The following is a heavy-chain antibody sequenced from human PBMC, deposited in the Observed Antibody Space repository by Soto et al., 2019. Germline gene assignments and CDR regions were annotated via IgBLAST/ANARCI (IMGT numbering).Heavy chain of an antibody. D-gene: IGHD3-10*01. CDR2: INQDGSER. CDR3: AADILLRAFENWFDP. Sequence: EVQLVESGGGLVQPGGSLRLSCAASGFTFNYYWMSWVRQAPGKVPEWVANINQDGSERYYVDSVRGRFTISRDNAKNSLYLQMNGLRAEDTAVYYCAADILLRAFENWFDPWGQGTLVTVSS. V-gene: IGHV3-7*05. J-gene: IGHJ5*02. CDR1: GFTFNYYW.